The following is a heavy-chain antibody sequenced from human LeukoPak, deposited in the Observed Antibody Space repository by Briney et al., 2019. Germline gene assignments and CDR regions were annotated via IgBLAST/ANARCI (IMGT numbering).Heavy chain of an antibody. CDR2: ISADNGFT. CDR1: GYTFTSYG. D-gene: IGHD6-19*01. Sequence: ASVKVSCKASGYTFTSYGINWVRQAPGQGLEWMGWISADNGFTASAQNLQGRVTMTTDTSTNTAYMELRSLRSDDTAVYYCANLAGVVAGLDPWGQGTLVTVSS. V-gene: IGHV1-18*01. CDR3: ANLAGVVAGLDP. J-gene: IGHJ5*02.